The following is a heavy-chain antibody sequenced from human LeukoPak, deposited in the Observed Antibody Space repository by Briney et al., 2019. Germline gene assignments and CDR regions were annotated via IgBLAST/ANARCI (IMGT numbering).Heavy chain of an antibody. V-gene: IGHV1-69*13. CDR3: AREGARGDAFDI. Sequence: ASVTVSFKASGGTFSNYDISGVGQAPGQGREWMVVIIPIFGPPNYAHKFQGRVTITADESTSTAYMELSSLRSEDTAVYYCAREGARGDAFDIWGQGTMVTVSS. D-gene: IGHD3-10*01. CDR1: GGTFSNYD. J-gene: IGHJ3*02. CDR2: IIPIFGPP.